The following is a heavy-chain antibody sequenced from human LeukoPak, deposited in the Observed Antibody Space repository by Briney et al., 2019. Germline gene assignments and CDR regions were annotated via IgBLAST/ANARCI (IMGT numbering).Heavy chain of an antibody. CDR1: GFTFSSYW. CDR3: ARAFSNWYPIDY. V-gene: IGHV3-74*01. CDR2: VNSDGSTT. D-gene: IGHD6-13*01. Sequence: GGSLRPSCAASGFTFSSYWMHWVRQAPGKGLVWVSRVNSDGSTTNYADSVKGRFTISRDNAKNTVYLQMNSLRAEDTAVYYCARAFSNWYPIDYWGQGTLVTVSS. J-gene: IGHJ4*02.